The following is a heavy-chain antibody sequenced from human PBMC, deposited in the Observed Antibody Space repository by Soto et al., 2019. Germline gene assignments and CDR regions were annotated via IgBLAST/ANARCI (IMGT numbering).Heavy chain of an antibody. CDR1: GFSFGDYA. CDR3: VRGSFGYYGP. V-gene: IGHV3-49*04. Sequence: PGGSLRLSCTTSGFSFGDYAMTWVRQAPGKGLEWVGFIRNPGYGGTTEYATSVKGRFITSRDDFMSSAYLQLNSLKVDDSAVYYCVRGSFGYYGPWGQGTLVTVSS. J-gene: IGHJ5*02. D-gene: IGHD3-22*01. CDR2: IRNPGYGGTT.